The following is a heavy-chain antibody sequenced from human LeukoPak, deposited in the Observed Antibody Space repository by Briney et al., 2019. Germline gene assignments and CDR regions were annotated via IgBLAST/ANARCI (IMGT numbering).Heavy chain of an antibody. D-gene: IGHD2-2*01. CDR3: ARDAGYCSSTSCSFDY. J-gene: IGHJ4*02. CDR2: LSGSGSST. CDR1: GLTFSTSA. Sequence: GGSLRLSCAASGLTFSTSAMNWVRQAPGKGLEWVSALSGSGSSTYYADSVKGRFTISRDNAKNSLYLQMNSLRDEDTAVYYCARDAGYCSSTSCSFDYWGQGTLVTVSS. V-gene: IGHV3-23*01.